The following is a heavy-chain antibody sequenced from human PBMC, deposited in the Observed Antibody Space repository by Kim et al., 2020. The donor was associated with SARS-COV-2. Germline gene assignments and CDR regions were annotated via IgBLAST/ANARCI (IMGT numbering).Heavy chain of an antibody. Sequence: GGSLRLSCAASGFIFRNFGIHWVRQAPGKGLEWVAFISNDGTCTTYADSVKGRFTISRDYGENTVYLQMDSLFAGDTALYYCARPSSSHFDFWGQGTLVT. J-gene: IGHJ4*02. CDR3: ARPSSSHFDF. CDR2: ISNDGTCT. CDR1: GFIFRNFG. V-gene: IGHV3-33*01. D-gene: IGHD3-10*01.